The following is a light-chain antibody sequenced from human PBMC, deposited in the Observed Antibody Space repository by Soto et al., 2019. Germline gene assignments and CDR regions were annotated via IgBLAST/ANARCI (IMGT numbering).Light chain of an antibody. V-gene: IGKV3-11*01. Sequence: EIVLTQSPATLSLSPGERATLSCRASQSITSYLAWYQQKPGQPPRLLIYDASNRATGIPARFSGSGSGTDFTLIISSLEPEDFAVYYCQQRSNWITFGQGTRLEIK. J-gene: IGKJ5*01. CDR2: DAS. CDR3: QQRSNWIT. CDR1: QSITSY.